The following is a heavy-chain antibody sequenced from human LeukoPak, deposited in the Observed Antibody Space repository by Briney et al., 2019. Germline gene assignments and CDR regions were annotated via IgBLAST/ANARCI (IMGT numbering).Heavy chain of an antibody. V-gene: IGHV3-23*01. D-gene: IGHD6-13*01. CDR1: GFTFSSHG. Sequence: GGTLRLSCEASGFTFSSHGMNWVRQTPGKGLEWVSGIGGSGGFITYYADSVKGRFTVSRDNSKNTLYLQMNSLRAEDTAVYYCAKDWAYMSRSSWYYFDYWGQGTLVTVS. J-gene: IGHJ4*02. CDR2: IGGSGGFIT. CDR3: AKDWAYMSRSSWYYFDY.